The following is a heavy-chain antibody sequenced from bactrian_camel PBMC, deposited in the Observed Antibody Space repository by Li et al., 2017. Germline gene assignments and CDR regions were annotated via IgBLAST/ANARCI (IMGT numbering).Heavy chain of an antibody. D-gene: IGHD5*01. V-gene: IGHV3S54*01. Sequence: VQLVESGGGAAQPGGYLRLSCVASEDIFRDACMGWFRQAVGKEREEVARISTVGGAAHSADFVKGRFAITRDNAENTLYLQMNSLKPDDTAMYYCAGRTYGRGAVVCEISPRWFSLDDTSYGYWGQGTQVTVS. CDR3: AGRTYGRGAVVCEISPRWFSLDDTSYGY. CDR1: EDIFRDAC. CDR2: ISTVGGAA. J-gene: IGHJ4*01.